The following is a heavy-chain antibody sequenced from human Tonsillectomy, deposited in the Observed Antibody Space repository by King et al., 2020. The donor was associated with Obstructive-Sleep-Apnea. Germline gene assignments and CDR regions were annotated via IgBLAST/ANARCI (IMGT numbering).Heavy chain of an antibody. CDR1: GYTFTGYY. D-gene: IGHD3-9*01. Sequence: AQLVQSGAEVKKPGASVKVSCKASGYTFTGYYMHWVRQAPGQGLEWMGWINPNSGGTNYAQKLQGRVTMTRDTSISTAYMELSRLRSDDTAVYYCARDSRYYDILTGYFTPQEFDYWGTGTLVTVSS. V-gene: IGHV1-2*02. CDR2: INPNSGGT. J-gene: IGHJ4*02. CDR3: ARDSRYYDILTGYFTPQEFDY.